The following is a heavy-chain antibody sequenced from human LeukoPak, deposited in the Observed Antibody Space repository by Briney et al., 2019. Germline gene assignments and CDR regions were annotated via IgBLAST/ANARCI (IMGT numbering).Heavy chain of an antibody. Sequence: GGSLRLSCAASGFTFSSYAMHWVRQAPGKGLEWVAVISYDGSNKYYADSVKGRFTISRDNAKNSLYLQMNSLRAEDTAVYYCAGRYDFWSGYYPFDYWGQGTLVTVSS. V-gene: IGHV3-30*04. CDR2: ISYDGSNK. D-gene: IGHD3-3*01. CDR1: GFTFSSYA. CDR3: AGRYDFWSGYYPFDY. J-gene: IGHJ4*02.